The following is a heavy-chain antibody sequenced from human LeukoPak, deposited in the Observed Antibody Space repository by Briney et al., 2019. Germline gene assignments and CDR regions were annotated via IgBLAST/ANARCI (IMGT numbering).Heavy chain of an antibody. CDR1: GGSISSYY. Sequence: SETLSLTCTVSGGSISSYYCSWIRQPPGKGLEWIGYIYYSGSTNYNPSLKSRVTISVDTSKNQFSLKLSSVTAADTAVYYCARKGPGNFDPWGQGTLVTVSS. D-gene: IGHD1-14*01. CDR2: IYYSGST. CDR3: ARKGPGNFDP. V-gene: IGHV4-59*01. J-gene: IGHJ5*02.